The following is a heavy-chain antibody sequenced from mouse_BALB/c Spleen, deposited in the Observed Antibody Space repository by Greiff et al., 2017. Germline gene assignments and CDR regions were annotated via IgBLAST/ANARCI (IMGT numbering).Heavy chain of an antibody. J-gene: IGHJ4*01. D-gene: IGHD2-1*01. CDR3: ARSGGNYLPYYAMDY. CDR2: IYPGDGDT. Sequence: QVQLQQSGPELVKPGASVKISCKASGYAFSSSWMNWVKQRPGQGLEWIGRIYPGDGDTNYNGKFKGKATLTADKSSSTAYMQLSSLTSVDSAVYFCARSGGNYLPYYAMDYWGQGTSVTVSS. CDR1: GYAFSSSW. V-gene: IGHV1-82*01.